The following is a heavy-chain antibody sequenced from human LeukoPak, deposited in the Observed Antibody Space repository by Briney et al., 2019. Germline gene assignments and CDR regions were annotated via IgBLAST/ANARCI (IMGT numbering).Heavy chain of an antibody. J-gene: IGHJ4*02. CDR2: IYYSGST. CDR1: GGSISSYY. CDR3: ARDIEGSYDILTGTEMYYFDY. Sequence: SETLSLTCTVSGGSISSYYWSWIRQPPGKGLEWIGYIYYSGSTNYNPSLKGRVTISVDTSKNQFSLKLSSVTAADTAVYYCARDIEGSYDILTGTEMYYFDYWGQGTLVTVSS. D-gene: IGHD3-9*01. V-gene: IGHV4-59*12.